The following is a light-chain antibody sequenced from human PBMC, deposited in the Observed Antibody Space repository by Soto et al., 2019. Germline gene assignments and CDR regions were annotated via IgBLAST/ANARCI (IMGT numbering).Light chain of an antibody. CDR3: QQHSHWPPWT. Sequence: VLTQSPATLSLSPGERATLSCRASENVRTFVDWYQQKPGQAPRLLIYGASNRATDIPARFSGSGSGTDFTLTISNLEPEDFAVYYCQQHSHWPPWTFGQGTRVVIQ. CDR2: GAS. CDR1: ENVRTF. V-gene: IGKV3-11*01. J-gene: IGKJ1*01.